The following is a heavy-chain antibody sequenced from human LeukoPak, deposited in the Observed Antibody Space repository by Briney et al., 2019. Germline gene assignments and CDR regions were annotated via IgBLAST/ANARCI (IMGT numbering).Heavy chain of an antibody. CDR2: ISYDGSNK. V-gene: IGHV3-30-3*01. Sequence: PGGSLRLSCAASGFTFSSYAMHWVRQAPGKGLEWVAVISYDGSNKYYADSVKGRFTISRDNSKNTLYLQMNSLRAGDTAVYYCARDPYSSSGDFDYWGQGTLVTVSS. CDR3: ARDPYSSSGDFDY. CDR1: GFTFSSYA. J-gene: IGHJ4*02. D-gene: IGHD6-6*01.